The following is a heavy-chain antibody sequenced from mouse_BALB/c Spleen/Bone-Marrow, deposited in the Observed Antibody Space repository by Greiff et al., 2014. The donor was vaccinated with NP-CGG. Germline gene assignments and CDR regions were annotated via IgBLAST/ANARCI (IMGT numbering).Heavy chain of an antibody. CDR1: VYTFTSYN. Sequence: LQQSGAELVKPGASVKMSCKASVYTFTSYNMHWVKQTPGQGLEWIGAIYPGNGDTSYNQKFKGKATLTADKSSSTAYMQLSSLTSVDSAVYYCARSGSSGYYAMDYWGQGTSVTVSS. CDR3: ARSGSSGYYAMDY. J-gene: IGHJ4*01. CDR2: IYPGNGDT. V-gene: IGHV1-12*01. D-gene: IGHD3-1*01.